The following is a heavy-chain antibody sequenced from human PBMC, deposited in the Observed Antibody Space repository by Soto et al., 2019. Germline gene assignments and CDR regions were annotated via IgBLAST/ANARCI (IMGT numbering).Heavy chain of an antibody. CDR3: ARHGPIAVAGTVFDY. CDR2: IYYSGST. Sequence: QVQLQESGPGLVKPSETLSLTCTVSGGSISNYYWSWIRQPPGKGLEWIGSIYYSGSTRYNPSLRSRDTISVHTSKSQFSLTLSPVTAADTTVYFCARHGPIAVAGTVFDYWGQGTLVTVSS. CDR1: GGSISNYY. V-gene: IGHV4-59*08. J-gene: IGHJ4*02. D-gene: IGHD6-13*01.